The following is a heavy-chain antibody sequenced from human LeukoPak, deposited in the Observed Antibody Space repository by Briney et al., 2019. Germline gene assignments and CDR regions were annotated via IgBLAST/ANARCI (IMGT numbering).Heavy chain of an antibody. J-gene: IGHJ4*02. D-gene: IGHD2-15*01. CDR1: GVSIRSYS. CDR2: IQPSGST. V-gene: IGHV4-4*07. CDR3: AREEEGDYSDYFDY. Sequence: LETLSLTCSVSGVSIRSYSWSWIRQPSGKGLEWTGGIQPSGSTNYNPSLRSRVTMSVDTSKNQFSLKLSSVTAADTAVYYCAREEEGDYSDYFDYWGQGTLVTVSS.